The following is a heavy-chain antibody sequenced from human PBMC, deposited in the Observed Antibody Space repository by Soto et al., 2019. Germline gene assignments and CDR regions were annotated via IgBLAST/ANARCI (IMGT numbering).Heavy chain of an antibody. J-gene: IGHJ3*02. CDR3: ARGLSKDPI. Sequence: EVQLVECGGGLVQPGGSLRLSCAASEFTFSTYWMHWVRQAPGKGLVWVSRISGDGSSTNYADSVKGRFTISRDNAKNTLYLQMNSLRTDDTAVYHCARGLSKDPIWGQGTMVTVSS. V-gene: IGHV3-74*01. CDR2: ISGDGSST. CDR1: EFTFSTYW.